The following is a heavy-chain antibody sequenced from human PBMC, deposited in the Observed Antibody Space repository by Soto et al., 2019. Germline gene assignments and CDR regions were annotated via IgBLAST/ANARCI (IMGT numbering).Heavy chain of an antibody. V-gene: IGHV1-46*03. CDR1: GYTLTSYG. CDR3: AREKGIAAAGRKNWFDP. CDR2: INPSGGST. J-gene: IGHJ5*02. D-gene: IGHD6-13*01. Sequence: GSLVKVSWKGSGYTLTSYGSSWVRQAPGQGLEWMGIINPSGGSTSYAQKFQGRVTMTRDTSTSTVYMELSSLRSEDTAVYYCAREKGIAAAGRKNWFDPWGQGTLVTVSS.